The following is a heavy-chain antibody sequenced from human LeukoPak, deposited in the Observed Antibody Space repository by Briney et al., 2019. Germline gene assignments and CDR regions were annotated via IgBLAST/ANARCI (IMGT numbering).Heavy chain of an antibody. J-gene: IGHJ6*03. CDR1: GHTFTSYG. CDR3: ARTVYYDILTGYGDYYYMDV. Sequence: ASVKVSCKASGHTFTSYGISWVQQAPGQGLEWMGWISAYNGNTNYAQKLQGRVTMTTDTSTSTAYMELRSLRSDDTAVYYCARTVYYDILTGYGDYYYMDVWGKGTTVTVSS. D-gene: IGHD3-9*01. V-gene: IGHV1-18*01. CDR2: ISAYNGNT.